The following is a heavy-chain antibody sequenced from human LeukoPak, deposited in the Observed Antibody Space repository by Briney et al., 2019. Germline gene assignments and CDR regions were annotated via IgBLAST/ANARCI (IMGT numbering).Heavy chain of an antibody. J-gene: IGHJ4*02. Sequence: ASVKVSCKASGYTFTNYGISWVRQAPGQGLEWMGWISTYNDYTNYAQILQGRVTMTTDTSTSTAYMELRSLRSDDTAIYYCARCDTPLVSSSLPSYWGQGTLVTVSS. V-gene: IGHV1-18*01. D-gene: IGHD6-13*01. CDR1: GYTFTNYG. CDR2: ISTYNDYT. CDR3: ARCDTPLVSSSLPSY.